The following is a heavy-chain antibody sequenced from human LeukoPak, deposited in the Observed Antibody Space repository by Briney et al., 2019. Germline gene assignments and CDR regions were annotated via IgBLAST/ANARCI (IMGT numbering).Heavy chain of an antibody. D-gene: IGHD5-18*01. Sequence: GGSLRLSCEASGFIFDDYVMYWVRQSPGKGLEWVSGITWDGYKIDYVDSVKGRFTISRDNARNSLFLQMNRVRVEDTAFCYCVKGYSSSWSGYFDSWGQGTLVTVAS. CDR1: GFIFDDYV. CDR3: VKGYSSSWSGYFDS. J-gene: IGHJ4*02. CDR2: ITWDGYKI. V-gene: IGHV3-9*01.